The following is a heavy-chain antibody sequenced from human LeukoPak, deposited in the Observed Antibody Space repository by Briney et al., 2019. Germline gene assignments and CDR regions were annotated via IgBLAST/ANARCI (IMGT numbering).Heavy chain of an antibody. Sequence: GGSLRLSCAASGFTFSNYGMHWVRQAPGKGLEWVSYISGSGRTLYYAESVRGRFTISRDNAKNSLYLQMNSLRAEDTAVYYCARDRDGSRWSNGMGVWGQGTTVTVSS. D-gene: IGHD6-13*01. CDR3: ARDRDGSRWSNGMGV. CDR2: ISGSGRTL. CDR1: GFTFSNYG. J-gene: IGHJ6*02. V-gene: IGHV3-48*04.